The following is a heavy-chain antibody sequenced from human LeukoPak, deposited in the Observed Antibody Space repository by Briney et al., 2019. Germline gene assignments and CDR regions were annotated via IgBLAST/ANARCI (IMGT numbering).Heavy chain of an antibody. CDR3: ARDFAREFTIDY. Sequence: GGSLRLSCAASGFTFSNYNMNGVRQPPGKGLQWVSYISSSSNIIYYADSVKGRFTISRDNANNSLFLQMNSLRAEDSAVYYCARDFAREFTIDYWGQGTLVTVSS. V-gene: IGHV3-48*01. J-gene: IGHJ4*02. CDR2: ISSSSNII. D-gene: IGHD3-10*01. CDR1: GFTFSNYN.